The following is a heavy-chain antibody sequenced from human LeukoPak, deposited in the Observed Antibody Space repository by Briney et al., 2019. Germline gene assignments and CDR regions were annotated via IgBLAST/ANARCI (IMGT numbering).Heavy chain of an antibody. CDR1: GFTFSSYA. Sequence: GGPLRLSCAASGFTFSSYAMSWVRQAPGKGLEWVSAISGSGGSTYYADSVKGRFTISRDNSKNTLYLQMNSLRAEDTAVYYCAKGQVGTMVRGVPYYFDYWGQGTLVTVSS. CDR2: ISGSGGST. CDR3: AKGQVGTMVRGVPYYFDY. J-gene: IGHJ4*02. D-gene: IGHD3-10*01. V-gene: IGHV3-23*01.